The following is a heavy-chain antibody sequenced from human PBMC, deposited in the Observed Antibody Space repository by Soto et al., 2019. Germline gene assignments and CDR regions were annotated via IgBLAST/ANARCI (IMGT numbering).Heavy chain of an antibody. Sequence: PGGSLRLSCAASGFTFTNYAMTWVRQAPGKGLEWLSGISGGGFSTYYADSVKGRFTISRDNSKKTLFLQMSSLRAEDTAVYYCAKHVFNWNSYYYYGMDVWGQGTTVT. CDR3: AKHVFNWNSYYYYGMDV. CDR2: ISGGGFST. V-gene: IGHV3-23*01. D-gene: IGHD1-7*01. J-gene: IGHJ6*02. CDR1: GFTFTNYA.